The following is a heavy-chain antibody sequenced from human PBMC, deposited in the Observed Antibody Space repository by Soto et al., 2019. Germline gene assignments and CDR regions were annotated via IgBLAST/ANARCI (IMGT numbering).Heavy chain of an antibody. J-gene: IGHJ6*03. V-gene: IGHV1-69*04. CDR3: ARDKWAAAAGTQDVYYYYYYYMDV. CDR2: IIPILGIA. Sequence: SVKVSCKASGGTFSSYTISWVRQAPGQGLEWMGRIIPILGIANYAQKFQGRVTITADKSTSTAYVELSSLSSEDTAVYYCARDKWAAAAGTQDVYYYYYYYMDVWGKGTTVTVSS. CDR1: GGTFSSYT. D-gene: IGHD6-13*01.